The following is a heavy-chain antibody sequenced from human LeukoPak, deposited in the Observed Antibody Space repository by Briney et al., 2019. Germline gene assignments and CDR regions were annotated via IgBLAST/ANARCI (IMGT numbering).Heavy chain of an antibody. CDR2: INHSGST. Sequence: KSSETLSLTCAVYGGSFSGYYWSWIRQPPGNGLEWIGEINHSGSTNYNPSLKSRVTISVDTSKNQFSLKLSSVTAADTAVYYCARGGYCSGGSCYSPTNSDFDYWGQGTLVTVSS. D-gene: IGHD2-15*01. CDR3: ARGGYCSGGSCYSPTNSDFDY. CDR1: GGSFSGYY. V-gene: IGHV4-34*01. J-gene: IGHJ4*02.